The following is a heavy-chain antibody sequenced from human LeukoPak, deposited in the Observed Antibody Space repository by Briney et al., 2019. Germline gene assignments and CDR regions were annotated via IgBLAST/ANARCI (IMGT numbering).Heavy chain of an antibody. Sequence: GASVKVSCKASGYTFTSYDINWVRQATGQGLEWMGWMNPNSGNTGYAQKFQGRLTMTRNTSISTAYMELSSLRSADTAVYYCARAVMFDAFDIWGQGTMVTVSS. CDR3: ARAVMFDAFDI. CDR2: MNPNSGNT. D-gene: IGHD2-8*01. J-gene: IGHJ3*02. V-gene: IGHV1-8*01. CDR1: GYTFTSYD.